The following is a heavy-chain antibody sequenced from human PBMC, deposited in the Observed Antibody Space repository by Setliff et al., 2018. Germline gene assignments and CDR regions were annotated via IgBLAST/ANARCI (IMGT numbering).Heavy chain of an antibody. Sequence: SETLSLTCTVSGDSIYNQFWSWVRQPPGKGLQWIGYIYSTGSTNYNPSLKSRVTTSIDTSKNQFSLKRSSVTAADTAVYYCARMAVRVASRPSSPLEYYYYMDFWGKGATVTVSS. D-gene: IGHD6-6*01. J-gene: IGHJ6*03. V-gene: IGHV4-4*08. CDR3: ARMAVRVASRPSSPLEYYYYMDF. CDR2: IYSTGST. CDR1: GDSIYNQF.